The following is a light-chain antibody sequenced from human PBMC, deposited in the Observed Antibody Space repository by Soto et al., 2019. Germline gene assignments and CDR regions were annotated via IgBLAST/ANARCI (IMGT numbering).Light chain of an antibody. CDR2: EVN. V-gene: IGLV2-14*01. J-gene: IGLJ1*01. CDR3: SSFTRSSTYV. CDR1: SSDVGAYNF. Sequence: QSALTQPASVSGSPGQSITISCTGTSSDVGAYNFVSWYQQYPGKAPKVMIYEVNNRPSGVSNRFSGSKSGNTASLTISGLQAEDEADYHCSSFTRSSTYVFGSGTKLTVL.